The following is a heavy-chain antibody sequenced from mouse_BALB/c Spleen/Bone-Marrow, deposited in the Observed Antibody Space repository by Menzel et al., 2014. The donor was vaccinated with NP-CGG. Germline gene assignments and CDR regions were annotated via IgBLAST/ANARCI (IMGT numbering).Heavy chain of an antibody. V-gene: IGHV14-3*02. CDR3: AGASYYAMDY. Sequence: VQLQQSGAELVKPGASVKLSCTASGFNIKDTYMHWVKQRPEQGLEWIGGIDPANGNTKYDPKFQGKATITADTSSNTAYLQLSRLTSEDTAVYYCAGASYYAMDYWGQGTSVTVSS. J-gene: IGHJ4*01. CDR1: GFNIKDTY. CDR2: IDPANGNT.